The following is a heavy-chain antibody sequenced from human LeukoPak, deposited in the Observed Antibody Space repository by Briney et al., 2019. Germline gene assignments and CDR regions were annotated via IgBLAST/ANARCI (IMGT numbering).Heavy chain of an antibody. CDR2: IYYSGST. V-gene: IGHV4-31*03. CDR3: ARATTNSGYDLGLGY. CDR1: GGSISSGGYY. J-gene: IGHJ4*02. Sequence: SQTLSLTCTVSGGSISSGGYYWSWIRQHPGKGLEWIGYIYYSGSTYYNPSLKSRVTISVDTSKNQFSLKLSSVTAADTAVYYCARATTNSGYDLGLGYWGQGTLVTVSS. D-gene: IGHD5-12*01.